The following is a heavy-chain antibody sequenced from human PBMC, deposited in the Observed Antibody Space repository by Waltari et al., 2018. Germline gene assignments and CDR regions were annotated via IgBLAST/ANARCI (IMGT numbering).Heavy chain of an antibody. J-gene: IGHJ3*02. Sequence: QVQLVESGGGVVQPGRSLRLSCAASGFTFSSYGMHWVRQAPGKGLEWVAVIWYDGSNKYYADSVKGRFTISRDNSKNTLYLQMNSLGAEDTAVYYCARVGLAAAGLDAFDIWGQGTMVTVSS. CDR2: IWYDGSNK. CDR1: GFTFSSYG. V-gene: IGHV3-33*01. CDR3: ARVGLAAAGLDAFDI. D-gene: IGHD6-13*01.